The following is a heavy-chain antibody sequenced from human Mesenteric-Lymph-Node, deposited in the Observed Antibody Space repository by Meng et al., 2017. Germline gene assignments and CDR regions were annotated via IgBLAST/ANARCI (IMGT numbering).Heavy chain of an antibody. CDR3: ARGGGIQLWFDY. Sequence: SETLSLTCAVYGGSFSGYYWSWIRQPPGKGLEWIGEINHSGSTNYNPSLKSRVTISVDTSKNQFSLKLSSVTAADTAVYYCARGGGIQLWFDYWGQGTLVTVSS. J-gene: IGHJ4*02. D-gene: IGHD5-18*01. V-gene: IGHV4-34*01. CDR2: INHSGST. CDR1: GGSFSGYY.